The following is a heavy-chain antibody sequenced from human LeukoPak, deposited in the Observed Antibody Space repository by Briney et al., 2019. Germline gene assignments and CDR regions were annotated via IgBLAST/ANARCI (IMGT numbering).Heavy chain of an antibody. CDR2: VEKDGSGK. CDR1: GFTFSNYW. CDR3: AREVATGTGAYNY. J-gene: IGHJ4*02. V-gene: IGHV3-7*01. Sequence: GGSLRLSCAASGFTFSNYWMAWVRQAPGKGLEWVANVEKDGSGKNYVDSVKGRFIISRDNAKNSLYLQMNSLRVEDTAVYFYAREVATGTGAYNYWGQGTLVTVSS. D-gene: IGHD6-13*01.